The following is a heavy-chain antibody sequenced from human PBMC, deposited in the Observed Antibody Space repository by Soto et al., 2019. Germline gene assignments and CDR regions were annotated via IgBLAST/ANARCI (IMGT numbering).Heavy chain of an antibody. Sequence: SESLSLTCTVSGGSIINYYWSWIRQPPEKGLEWIGYIYYSGTTSYNPSLRSRVTISVDTSKNQFSLKLSSVTAADTAVYYCATGRSHNGSEYWGRGPLVTVSS. CDR2: IYYSGTT. J-gene: IGHJ4*02. V-gene: IGHV4-59*08. CDR1: GGSIINYY. D-gene: IGHD2-8*01. CDR3: ATGRSHNGSEY.